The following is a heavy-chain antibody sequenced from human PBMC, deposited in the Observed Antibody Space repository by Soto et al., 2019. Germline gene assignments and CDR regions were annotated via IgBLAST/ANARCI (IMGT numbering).Heavy chain of an antibody. CDR1: GFTFSSYA. V-gene: IGHV3-30-3*01. J-gene: IGHJ4*02. CDR3: ARAATRMVRGVISGFDY. CDR2: ISYDGSNK. Sequence: QVQLVESGGGVVQPGRSLRLSCAASGFTFSSYAMHWVRQAPGKGLEWVAVISYDGSNKYYADSVKGRFTISRDNSKNPLYLQMNSLRAEDTAVYYCARAATRMVRGVISGFDYWGQGPLVTVSS. D-gene: IGHD3-10*01.